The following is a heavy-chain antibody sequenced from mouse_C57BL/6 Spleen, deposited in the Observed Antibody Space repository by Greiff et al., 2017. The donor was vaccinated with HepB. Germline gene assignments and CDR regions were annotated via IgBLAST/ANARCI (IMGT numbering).Heavy chain of an antibody. CDR3: EREAGSGDDRWFAY. CDR1: GYTFTSYW. Sequence: QVQLQQPGAELVKPGASVKLSCKASGYTFTSYWMQWVKQRPGKGLEWIGEIDPSDSYTNYTHKFKGKATLTVDTSSSAAYMQLSSLTSEDSAVYYCEREAGSGDDRWFAYWGQGTLVTVSA. CDR2: IDPSDSYT. D-gene: IGHD3-2*02. J-gene: IGHJ3*01. V-gene: IGHV1-50*01.